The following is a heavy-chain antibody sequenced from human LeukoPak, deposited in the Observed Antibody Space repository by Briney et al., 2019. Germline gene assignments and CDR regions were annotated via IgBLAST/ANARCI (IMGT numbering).Heavy chain of an antibody. V-gene: IGHV1-18*01. D-gene: IGHD2-2*01. CDR3: ARDRQSCSSSSCLVDS. CDR2: ISAYNGNT. Sequence: ASVNVSCKASGYTFTSYGISWVRQAPGQGLDWKGWISAYNGNTNYAQNLQGRVTMTTDTFTSTAYMELRSLRSDDTAVYYCARDRQSCSSSSCLVDSWGQGTLVTVSS. J-gene: IGHJ4*02. CDR1: GYTFTSYG.